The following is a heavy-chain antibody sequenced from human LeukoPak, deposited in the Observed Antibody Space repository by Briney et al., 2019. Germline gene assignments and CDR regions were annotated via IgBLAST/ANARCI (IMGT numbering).Heavy chain of an antibody. CDR3: ARGRNMVRGVIPQL. CDR1: GFTFSSYW. V-gene: IGHV3-74*01. Sequence: GGSLRLSCAASGFTFSSYWMHWVRQAPGKGLVWVSRINSDGSSTSYADSVKGRFTISRDNAKNTLYLQMNSLRAEDTAVYYCARGRNMVRGVIPQLWGQGTLVTVSS. D-gene: IGHD3-10*01. CDR2: INSDGSST. J-gene: IGHJ4*02.